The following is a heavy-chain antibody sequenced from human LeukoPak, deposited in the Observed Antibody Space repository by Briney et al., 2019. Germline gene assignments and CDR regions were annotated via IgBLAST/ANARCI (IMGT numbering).Heavy chain of an antibody. V-gene: IGHV3-7*03. CDR3: ARERFLEWYAVAGTFGYFDY. CDR1: GFTFSNYW. J-gene: IGHJ4*02. Sequence: GGSLRLSCAASGFTFSNYWMSWVRQAPGKGLEWVANIKQDGSEKYYVDSVKGRFSISRDNAKNSLYLQMNSLRAEDTAVYYCARERFLEWYAVAGTFGYFDYWGQGTLVTVS. CDR2: IKQDGSEK. D-gene: IGHD6-19*01.